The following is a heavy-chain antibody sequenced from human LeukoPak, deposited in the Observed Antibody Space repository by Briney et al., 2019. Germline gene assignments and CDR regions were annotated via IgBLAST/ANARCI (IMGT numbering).Heavy chain of an antibody. CDR3: SSVYSSSWYLDY. V-gene: IGHV3-49*04. Sequence: GGSLRLSCTPSGFTFGDYGMSWVRQAPGKGLEWVGFIRSKGYGGTTEYAASVKGRFTISRDDSKSIAYLQMNSLKTEDTAVYYCSSVYSSSWYLDYWGQGTLVTVSS. J-gene: IGHJ4*02. CDR2: IRSKGYGGTT. D-gene: IGHD6-13*01. CDR1: GFTFGDYG.